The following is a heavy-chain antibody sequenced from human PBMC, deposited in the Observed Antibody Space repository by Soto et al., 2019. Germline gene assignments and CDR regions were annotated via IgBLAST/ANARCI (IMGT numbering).Heavy chain of an antibody. V-gene: IGHV1-2*02. CDR2: INPNSGGT. D-gene: IGHD3-22*01. CDR1: GYTFTGYY. J-gene: IGHJ5*02. Sequence: QVQLVQSWAEVKKPGASVKVSCKASGYTFTGYYMHWVRQAPGQGLEWMGWINPNSGGTNYAQKFQGRVTMTRDTSISTAYMELSRLRSDDTAVYYCASIDSSGYYYHYWFDPWGQGTLVTVSS. CDR3: ASIDSSGYYYHYWFDP.